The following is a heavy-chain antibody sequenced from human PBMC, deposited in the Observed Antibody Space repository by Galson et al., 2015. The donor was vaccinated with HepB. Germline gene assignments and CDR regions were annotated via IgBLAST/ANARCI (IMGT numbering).Heavy chain of an antibody. J-gene: IGHJ4*02. CDR3: AREEAAAAFDY. CDR1: GFSFSSFG. D-gene: IGHD6-13*01. Sequence: SLRLSCAASGFSFSSFGMHWARQAPGKGLEWVAVISYDGSNKYYADSVKGRFTISRDNSKNTLYLQMNSLRAEDTAVYYCAREEAAAAFDYWGQGTLVTVSS. V-gene: IGHV3-30*03. CDR2: ISYDGSNK.